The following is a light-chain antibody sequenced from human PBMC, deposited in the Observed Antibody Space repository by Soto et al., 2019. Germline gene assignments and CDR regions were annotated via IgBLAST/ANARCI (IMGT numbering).Light chain of an antibody. CDR1: SGHSSYA. V-gene: IGLV4-69*01. J-gene: IGLJ2*01. CDR2: LYSDGSH. CDR3: QTWGTGIHV. Sequence: QLVLTQSPSASASLGASVKLTCTLSSGHSSYAIAWHQQQPEKGPRYLMKLYSDGSHTKGDGIPDRFSGSSSGAERYLTISSLQSEDEADYYCQTWGTGIHVFGGGTKVTVL.